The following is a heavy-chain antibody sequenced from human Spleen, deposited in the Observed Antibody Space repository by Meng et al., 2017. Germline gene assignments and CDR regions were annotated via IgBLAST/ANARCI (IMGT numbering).Heavy chain of an antibody. CDR1: GFTFNSYE. D-gene: IGHD1-26*01. CDR3: ARNLSNERSYIYYGMDV. CDR2: ISDSGSSI. Sequence: GESLKISCAASGFTFNSYEMIWVRQAPGRGLEWVSYISDSGSSIYYADSVKGRFTISRDNAKNSLYLQMNSLRAEDTAVYYCARNLSNERSYIYYGMDVWGQGTTVTVSS. J-gene: IGHJ6*02. V-gene: IGHV3-48*03.